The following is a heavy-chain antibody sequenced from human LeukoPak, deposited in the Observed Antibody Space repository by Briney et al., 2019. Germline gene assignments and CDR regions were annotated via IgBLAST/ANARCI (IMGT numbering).Heavy chain of an antibody. V-gene: IGHV1-2*02. CDR1: GYTFTSYY. CDR2: INPNSGGT. Sequence: GASVKVSCKASGYTFTSYYMHWVRQAPGQGLEWMGWINPNSGGTNYAQKFQGRVTMTRDTSISTAYMELSRLRSDDTAVYYCARVWTGPGSYYRYDYWGQGTLVTVSS. CDR3: ARVWTGPGSYYRYDY. J-gene: IGHJ4*02. D-gene: IGHD3-10*01.